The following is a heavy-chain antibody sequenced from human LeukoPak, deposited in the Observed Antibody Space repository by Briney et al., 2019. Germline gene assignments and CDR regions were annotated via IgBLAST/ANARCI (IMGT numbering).Heavy chain of an antibody. CDR1: GYTFTSYD. V-gene: IGHV1-24*01. J-gene: IGHJ4*02. CDR3: ATSHY. CDR2: FDPEDGET. Sequence: ASVKVSCKASGYTFTSYDINWVRQATGQGLEWMGGFDPEDGETIYAQKFQGRVTMTEDTSTDTAYMELSSLRSEDTAVYYCATSHYWGQGTLVTVSS.